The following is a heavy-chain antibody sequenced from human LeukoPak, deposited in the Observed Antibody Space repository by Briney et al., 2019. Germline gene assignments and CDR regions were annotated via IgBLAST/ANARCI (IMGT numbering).Heavy chain of an antibody. J-gene: IGHJ4*02. V-gene: IGHV4-59*01. Sequence: SETLSLTCTVSGSSMNNYYWSWIRQPPGKGLEWIGHITYSGSTNYNPSLRSRATMSVDTSKNQFSLKLSSVTAADTAVFYCARKGSFDSWGQGTLVTVSS. CDR2: ITYSGST. CDR3: ARKGSFDS. CDR1: GSSMNNYY.